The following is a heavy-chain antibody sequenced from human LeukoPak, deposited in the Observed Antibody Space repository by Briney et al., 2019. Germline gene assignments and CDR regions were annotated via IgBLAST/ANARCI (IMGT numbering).Heavy chain of an antibody. V-gene: IGHV3-15*01. CDR1: GFTFTNHW. CDR3: TLIQGWGSGSYYRDF. CDR2: VKSRSAGETT. J-gene: IGHJ4*02. D-gene: IGHD3-10*01. Sequence: PGGSLRLSCAASGFTFTNHWMSWVRQAPGKGLEWVARVKSRSAGETTDYAAPVKGRFTISRDDSKNTLYLQMNSLKTEDTAVYYCTLIQGWGSGSYYRDFWGQGTLVTVSS.